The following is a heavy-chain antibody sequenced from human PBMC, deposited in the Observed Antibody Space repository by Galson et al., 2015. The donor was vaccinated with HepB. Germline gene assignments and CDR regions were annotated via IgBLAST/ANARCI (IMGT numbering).Heavy chain of an antibody. D-gene: IGHD3-10*01. V-gene: IGHV3-48*01. CDR2: ISSSSSTI. CDR1: GFTFSSYS. Sequence: SLRLSCAASGFTFSSYSMNWVRQAPGKGLEWVSYISSSSSTIYYADSVKGRFTISRDNAKNSLYLQMNSLRAEDTAVYYCARGILWFGELSNFDYWGQGTLVTVSS. J-gene: IGHJ4*02. CDR3: ARGILWFGELSNFDY.